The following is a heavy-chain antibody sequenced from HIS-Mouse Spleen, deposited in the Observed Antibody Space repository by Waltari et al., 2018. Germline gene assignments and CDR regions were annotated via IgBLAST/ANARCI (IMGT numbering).Heavy chain of an antibody. J-gene: IGHJ2*01. CDR2: IYYSGRA. D-gene: IGHD6-13*01. CDR1: GGSISSSSYY. V-gene: IGHV4-39*07. CDR3: AREIPYSSSWYDWYFDL. Sequence: LQLQESGPGLVKPSETLSLTCTVSGGSISSSSYYWGWIRRPPGKGLEWIGSIYYSGRANYNPSLKSRVTIAGDTSKNQFSLKLSSVTAADTAVYYCAREIPYSSSWYDWYFDLWGRGTLVTVSS.